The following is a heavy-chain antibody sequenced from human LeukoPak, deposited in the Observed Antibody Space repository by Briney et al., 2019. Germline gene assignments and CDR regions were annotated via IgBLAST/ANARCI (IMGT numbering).Heavy chain of an antibody. J-gene: IGHJ4*02. D-gene: IGHD3-10*01. V-gene: IGHV4-39*07. CDR2: IYYSGST. Sequence: PSETLSLTCTVSGGSISSSSYYWGWIRQPPGKGLEWIGSIYYSGSTYYNPSLKSRVTISVDTSKNQFSLKLSSVTAADTAVYYCAREWFGELFYFDYWGQGTLVTVSS. CDR3: AREWFGELFYFDY. CDR1: GGSISSSSYY.